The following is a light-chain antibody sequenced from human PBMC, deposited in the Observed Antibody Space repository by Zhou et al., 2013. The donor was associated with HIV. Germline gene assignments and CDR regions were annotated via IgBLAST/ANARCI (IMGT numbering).Light chain of an antibody. Sequence: AIQLTQSPSSLSASVGDRVTIACRTSQGIRHALAWYQQKPGKGPKLLIFDASSLESGVPSRFSGSGSGTDFTLTISSLQPEDIATYYCQQFNSYPYTFGQGTKLEIK. CDR2: DAS. V-gene: IGKV1-13*02. J-gene: IGKJ2*01. CDR3: QQFNSYPYT. CDR1: QGIRHA.